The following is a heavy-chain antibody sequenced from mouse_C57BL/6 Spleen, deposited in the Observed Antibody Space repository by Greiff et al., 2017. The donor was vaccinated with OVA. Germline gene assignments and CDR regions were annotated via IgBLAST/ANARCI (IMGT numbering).Heavy chain of an antibody. CDR2: IDPETGGT. D-gene: IGHD2-5*01. J-gene: IGHJ3*01. Sequence: QVQLKESGAELVRPGASVTLSCKASGYTFTDYEMHWVKQTPVHGLEWIGAIDPETGGTAYNQKFKGRAILTADKSSRTAYRELRSLTSEDSAVYYCTRGGYYSNYFFAYWGQGTLVTVSA. CDR3: TRGGYYSNYFFAY. V-gene: IGHV1-15*01. CDR1: GYTFTDYE.